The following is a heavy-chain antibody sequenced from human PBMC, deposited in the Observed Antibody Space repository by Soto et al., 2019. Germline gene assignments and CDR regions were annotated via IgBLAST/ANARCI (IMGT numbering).Heavy chain of an antibody. CDR2: ISYDGSNK. CDR3: ARGGPRPYYYYGMDV. CDR1: GFTFSSYA. V-gene: IGHV3-30-3*01. J-gene: IGHJ6*02. Sequence: ESGGGVVQPGRSLRLSCAASGFTFSSYAMHWVRQAPGKGLEWVAVISYDGSNKYYADSVKGRFTISRDNSKNTLYLQMNSLRAEDTAVYYCARGGPRPYYYYGMDVWGQGTTVTVSS.